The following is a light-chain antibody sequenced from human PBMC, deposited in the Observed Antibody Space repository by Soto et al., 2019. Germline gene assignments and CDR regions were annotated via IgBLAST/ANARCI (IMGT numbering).Light chain of an antibody. Sequence: QSALTQPPSVSGSPGQSVTISCTGTSSDVGAYNFVSWYQQYPGKAPKLIIFDVSARPSGVPDRFSGSKSGNTASVTISGLQADDEADYYCCSYAGTYSPVLGGGTQLTVL. CDR1: SSDVGAYNF. CDR3: CSYAGTYSPV. V-gene: IGLV2-11*01. J-gene: IGLJ2*01. CDR2: DVS.